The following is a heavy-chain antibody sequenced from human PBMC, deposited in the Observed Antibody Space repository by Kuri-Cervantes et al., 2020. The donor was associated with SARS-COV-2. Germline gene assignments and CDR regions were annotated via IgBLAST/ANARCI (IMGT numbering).Heavy chain of an antibody. CDR1: GFTFSSYW. J-gene: IGHJ3*02. CDR2: IKHDGSEK. V-gene: IGHV3-7*01. CDR3: AREAPGSGSSGAFDI. D-gene: IGHD3-10*01. Sequence: GESLKISCAASGFTFSSYWMSWVRQAPGKGLEWVANIKHDGSEKYYVDSVKGRFTISRDNSKNTLYLQMNSLRAEDTAVYYCAREAPGSGSSGAFDIWGQGTMVTVSS.